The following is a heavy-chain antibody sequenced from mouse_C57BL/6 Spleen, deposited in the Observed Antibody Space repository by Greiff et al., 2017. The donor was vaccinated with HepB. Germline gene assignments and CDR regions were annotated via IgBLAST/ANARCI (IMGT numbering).Heavy chain of an antibody. D-gene: IGHD1-1*01. CDR2: IDPSDSYT. CDR1: GYTFTSYW. V-gene: IGHV1-50*01. Sequence: QVQLQQPGAELVKPGASVKLSCKASGYTFTSYWMQWVKQRPGQGLEWIGEIDPSDSYTNYNQKFKGKATLTVDPSSSTAYMQLSSLTSEDSAVYYCARSPADYYGSSYAYWGQGTLVTVSA. CDR3: ARSPADYYGSSYAY. J-gene: IGHJ3*01.